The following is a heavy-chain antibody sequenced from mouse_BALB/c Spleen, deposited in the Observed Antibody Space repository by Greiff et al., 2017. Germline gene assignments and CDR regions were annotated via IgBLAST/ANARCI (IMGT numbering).Heavy chain of an antibody. J-gene: IGHJ4*01. Sequence: LQESGAELARPGASVKLSCKASGYTFTSYWMQWVKQRPGQGLEWIGAIYPGDGDTRYTQKFKGKATLTADKSSSTAYMQLSSLASEDSAVYYCARWLLRSGYAMDYWGQGTSVTVSS. V-gene: IGHV1-87*01. CDR1: GYTFTSYW. D-gene: IGHD2-3*01. CDR2: IYPGDGDT. CDR3: ARWLLRSGYAMDY.